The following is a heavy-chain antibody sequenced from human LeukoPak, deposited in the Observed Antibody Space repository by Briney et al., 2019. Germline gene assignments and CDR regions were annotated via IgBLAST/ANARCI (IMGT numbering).Heavy chain of an antibody. CDR1: GFTFNNYP. V-gene: IGHV3-23*01. CDR2: ITGSGGST. J-gene: IGHJ4*02. D-gene: IGHD3-16*02. Sequence: GGSLRLSCAASGFTFNNYPMSWVRQAPGKGLEWVSAITGSGGSTNYADSVKGRFTISRDNSKNTLYLQMNSLRAEDTAVYYCARDQVDHLWGSYRYTSYWGQGTLVTVSS. CDR3: ARDQVDHLWGSYRYTSY.